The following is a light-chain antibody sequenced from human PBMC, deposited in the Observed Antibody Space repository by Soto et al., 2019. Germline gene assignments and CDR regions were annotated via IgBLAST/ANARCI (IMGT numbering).Light chain of an antibody. CDR1: QTIDNT. Sequence: IVRTQSPATLSLSAGERATLSCRTSQTIDNTLAWYQRKPGQAPRLLFYDASTRATGVPARFSGSGSGTDFTLTISSLQSEDFAVYYCQQYNNWPRFTVGPGTKVDIK. V-gene: IGKV3-15*01. CDR2: DAS. CDR3: QQYNNWPRFT. J-gene: IGKJ3*01.